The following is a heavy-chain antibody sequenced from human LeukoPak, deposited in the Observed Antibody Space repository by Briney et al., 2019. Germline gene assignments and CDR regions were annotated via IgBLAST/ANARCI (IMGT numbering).Heavy chain of an antibody. CDR3: ARDLRDSSGRYYYYYAMDV. D-gene: IGHD3-22*01. Sequence: GGSLRLSCAASGFTFSSYWMHWVRQAPGKGLVWVSRINSDGGSTTYADSVKGRFTISRDNAKNTLYLQMNSLRAEDTAVYYCARDLRDSSGRYYYYYAMDVWGQGTTVTVSS. CDR2: INSDGGST. V-gene: IGHV3-74*01. CDR1: GFTFSSYW. J-gene: IGHJ6*02.